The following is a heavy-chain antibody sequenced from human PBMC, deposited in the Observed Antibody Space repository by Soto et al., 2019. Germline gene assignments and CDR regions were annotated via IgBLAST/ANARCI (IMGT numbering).Heavy chain of an antibody. V-gene: IGHV1-8*01. D-gene: IGHD1-7*01. CDR2: MNPNSGNT. CDR3: ARGTGTTDC. Sequence: VEPSSKDPRDGLTSSSLYWVRQATGQGLEWMGWMNPNSGNTGYAQKFQGRVTMTRNTSISTAYTELSSLRSEDTAVYYCARGTGTTDCWGQGTLVTVSS. J-gene: IGHJ4*02. CDR1: RDGLTSSS.